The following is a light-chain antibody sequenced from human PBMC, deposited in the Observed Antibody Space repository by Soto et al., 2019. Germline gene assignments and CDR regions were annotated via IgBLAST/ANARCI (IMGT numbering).Light chain of an antibody. CDR1: QNIFSS. V-gene: IGKV1-39*01. CDR3: QKYNSAPRT. Sequence: DIQITQSPSSLSSSVLERFTITCRAGQNIFSSLNWYQQKPGKAPKLLIYAASSLQTGVPSRFSGSGSGTDFTLTINSLQPEDVATYYCQKYNSAPRTFGQGTKVDIK. J-gene: IGKJ1*01. CDR2: AAS.